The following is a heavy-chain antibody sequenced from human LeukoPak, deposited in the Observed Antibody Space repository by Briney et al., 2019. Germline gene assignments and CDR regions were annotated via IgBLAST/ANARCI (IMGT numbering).Heavy chain of an antibody. CDR3: ARHSDSGWYEIFDY. CDR1: GDSISSGSYS. Sequence: SETLSLTCTVSGDSISSGSYSWGWIRQPPGKSLEWIGSISYSGSTYYNPSLKSRVTISVDTSKNQFSLKLSSVTAADTAVYYCARHSDSGWYEIFDYWGQGTLVTVSS. D-gene: IGHD6-19*01. CDR2: ISYSGST. J-gene: IGHJ4*02. V-gene: IGHV4-39*01.